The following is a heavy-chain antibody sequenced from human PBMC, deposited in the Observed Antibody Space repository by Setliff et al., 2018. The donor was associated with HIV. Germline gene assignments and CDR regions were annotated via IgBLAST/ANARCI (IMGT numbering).Heavy chain of an antibody. J-gene: IGHJ6*03. CDR3: ARASLDSSGYLYYYYYYMDV. CDR2: INHSGST. CDR1: GGSISSHY. V-gene: IGHV4-34*01. D-gene: IGHD3-22*01. Sequence: SETLSLTCTVSGGSISSHYWSWIRQPPGKGLEWIGEINHSGSTNYNPSLKSRVTISVDTSKNQFSLKLSSVTAADTAVYYCARASLDSSGYLYYYYYYMDVWGKGTTVTVSS.